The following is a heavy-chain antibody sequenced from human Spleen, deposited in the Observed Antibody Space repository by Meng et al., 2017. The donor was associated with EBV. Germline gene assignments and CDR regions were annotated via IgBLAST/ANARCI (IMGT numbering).Heavy chain of an antibody. CDR1: GFSFSTYW. J-gene: IGHJ4*02. Sequence: DVQLVESXGALVQPGXSLRLSCAASGFSFSTYWMHWVRQAPGKGLVWIARTNEDGRITSYADSVKGRFTISRDNTKNTLYLQMNSLRAEDTALYFCSRDLAGAYDDWGQGTLVTVSS. D-gene: IGHD2-21*01. CDR3: SRDLAGAYDD. V-gene: IGHV3-74*01. CDR2: TNEDGRIT.